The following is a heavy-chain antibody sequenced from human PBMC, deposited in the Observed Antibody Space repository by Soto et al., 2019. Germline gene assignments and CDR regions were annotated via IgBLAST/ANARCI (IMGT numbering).Heavy chain of an antibody. CDR1: GYSFTSYW. CDR2: IDPSDSYT. V-gene: IGHV5-10-1*01. D-gene: IGHD6-6*01. CDR3: ARLAARTVYYYGMDV. Sequence: RGESLKISCKGSGYSFTSYWISWVRQMPGKGLEWMGRIDPSDSYTNYSPSFQGHVTISADKSISTAYLQWSSLKASDTAMYYCARLAARTVYYYGMDVWGQGTTVTV. J-gene: IGHJ6*02.